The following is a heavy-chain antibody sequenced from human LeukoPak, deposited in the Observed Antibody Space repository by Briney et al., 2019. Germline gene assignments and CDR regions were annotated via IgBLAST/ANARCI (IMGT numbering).Heavy chain of an antibody. CDR3: AKDRMASCGGDCYFYDY. Sequence: PGGSLRLSCAASGFTFSSYGMHWVRQAPGKGLEWVAVISYDGSNKYYADSVKGRFTISRDNSKNTLYLQMNSLRAEDTAVYYCAKDRMASCGGDCYFYDYWDQGTLVAVSS. D-gene: IGHD2-21*02. V-gene: IGHV3-30*18. J-gene: IGHJ4*02. CDR2: ISYDGSNK. CDR1: GFTFSSYG.